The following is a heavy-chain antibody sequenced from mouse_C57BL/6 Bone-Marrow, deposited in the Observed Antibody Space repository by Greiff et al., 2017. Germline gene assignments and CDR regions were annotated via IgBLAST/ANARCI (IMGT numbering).Heavy chain of an antibody. J-gene: IGHJ4*01. CDR1: GYTFTSYW. V-gene: IGHV1-50*01. CDR3: AREGGSRSYYAMDY. Sequence: QVQLQQPGAELVKPGASVKLSCKASGYTFTSYWMQWVKQRPGQGLEWIGEFDPAGSYTNYNQKFKGKATLTADTSSSTAYMQLCSQTSEESAVYCWAREGGSRSYYAMDYWGQGTSVTVSS. CDR2: FDPAGSYT. D-gene: IGHD1-1*01.